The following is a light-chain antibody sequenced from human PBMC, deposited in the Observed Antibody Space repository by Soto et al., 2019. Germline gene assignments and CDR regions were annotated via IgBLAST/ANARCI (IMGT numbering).Light chain of an antibody. V-gene: IGKV1-39*01. CDR3: QQSYSTPLT. J-gene: IGKJ4*01. CDR2: TAS. Sequence: DIQMTQSPSSLSASVGDTVTITCRPSQNINKYLNWYQQKPRKAPQLLIYTASTLRSGVPSRFSGIGSGTTFTLTISALQPEDFGTYYCQQSYSTPLTFGGGTRVEIK. CDR1: QNINKY.